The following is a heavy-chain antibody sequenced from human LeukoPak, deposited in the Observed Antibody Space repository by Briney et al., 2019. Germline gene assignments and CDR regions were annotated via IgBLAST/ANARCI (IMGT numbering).Heavy chain of an antibody. V-gene: IGHV1-18*01. CDR3: ARGGSYYPMAGSYFDY. CDR2: ISTYNVNR. J-gene: IGHJ4*02. CDR1: GYTFTTYG. Sequence: GASVKVSCKASGYTFTTYGISWVRQAPGQGLEWMGWISTYNVNRNYPQKFQGRVTMTTDTSTSTAYMELRSLRSDDTAVYYCARGGSYYPMAGSYFDYWGQGTLVTVSS. D-gene: IGHD1-26*01.